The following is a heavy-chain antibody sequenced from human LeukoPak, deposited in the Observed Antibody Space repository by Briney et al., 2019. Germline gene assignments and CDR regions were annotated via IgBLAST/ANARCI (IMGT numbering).Heavy chain of an antibody. Sequence: ASVKVSCKVSGYTLTDLSMHWVRQAPGKGLEWMGGFDPEDGETIYTQKFQGRVTMTEDTSTDTAYMELSSLRSEDTAVYYCATGIFGVVKCFDYWGQGTLVTASS. V-gene: IGHV1-24*01. CDR2: FDPEDGET. J-gene: IGHJ4*02. D-gene: IGHD3-3*01. CDR1: GYTLTDLS. CDR3: ATGIFGVVKCFDY.